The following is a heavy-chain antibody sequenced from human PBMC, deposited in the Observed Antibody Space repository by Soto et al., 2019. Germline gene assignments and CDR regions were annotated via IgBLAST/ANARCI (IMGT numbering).Heavy chain of an antibody. V-gene: IGHV4-39*01. Sequence: SETLSLKWTRSRCSPYRQKYNWGWIRQPPWKGLEWIGGVYYGGRTYYKASLKSRVAISVDTSKNQFSLKLSSVTAADTAVYYCAGGSGTTGTTRAFDIWGQGTMVTVSS. CDR3: AGGSGTTGTTRAFDI. CDR2: VYYGGRT. D-gene: IGHD1-1*01. CDR1: RCSPYRQKYN. J-gene: IGHJ3*02.